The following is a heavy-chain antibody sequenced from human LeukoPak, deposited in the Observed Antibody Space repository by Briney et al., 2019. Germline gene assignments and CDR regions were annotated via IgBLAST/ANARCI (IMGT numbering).Heavy chain of an antibody. V-gene: IGHV4-30-2*01. CDR3: ARATVTEYFQY. D-gene: IGHD4-17*01. CDR1: GGSISSGGYS. CDR2: IYHSGST. J-gene: IGHJ1*01. Sequence: SETLSLTCTVSGGSISSGGYSCSWIRRPPGKGLEWIGYIYHSGSTYYNPSLKSRVTISGDRSKNQFSLKVSSVTAADTAVYYCARATVTEYFQYWGQGTLVTVSS.